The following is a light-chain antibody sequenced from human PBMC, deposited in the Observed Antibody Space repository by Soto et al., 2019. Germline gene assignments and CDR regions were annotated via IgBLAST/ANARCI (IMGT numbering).Light chain of an antibody. CDR3: MQSIRGLT. V-gene: IGKV2D-29*01. J-gene: IGKJ5*01. Sequence: IVMTQTPLSLSVTPGQPASIYCESSQSLLHSDGKTSLYWYLQKPGEPPQLLIYEVSKRFSGVPDRFRGSGSGTHFNIQISRVEAEDHGVNYWMQSIRGLTFGKETRREIE. CDR2: EVS. CDR1: QSLLHSDGKTS.